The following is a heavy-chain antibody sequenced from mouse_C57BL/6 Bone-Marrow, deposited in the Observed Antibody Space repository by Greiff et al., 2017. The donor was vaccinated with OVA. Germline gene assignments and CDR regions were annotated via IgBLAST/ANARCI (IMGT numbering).Heavy chain of an antibody. Sequence: EVHLVESGGGLVQPGGSLKLSCAASGFTFSDFYMYWIRQTPEKRLEWVAYISNGGGSTYYPDTVKGRFTIPRDNAKNTLYLQMSRLKSEDTAMYYCARLDAMDYWGQGTSVTVSS. J-gene: IGHJ4*01. CDR3: ARLDAMDY. CDR2: ISNGGGST. V-gene: IGHV5-12*01. CDR1: GFTFSDFY.